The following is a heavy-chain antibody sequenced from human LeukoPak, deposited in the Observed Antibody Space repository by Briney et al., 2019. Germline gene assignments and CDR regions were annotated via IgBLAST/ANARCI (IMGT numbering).Heavy chain of an antibody. V-gene: IGHV1-24*01. CDR3: ATTRQRALESSGYYDAVDS. CDR2: FDPEDGET. J-gene: IGHJ4*02. D-gene: IGHD3-22*01. CDR1: GYTLTELS. Sequence: GASVKVSCQGSGYTLTELSMHWVRQARGKGREWMGGFDPEDGETIYAQTFQGTVTMTEDTSTDTASMELRSLRSEDTGVYYCATTRQRALESSGYYDAVDSWGQGNLVSVSS.